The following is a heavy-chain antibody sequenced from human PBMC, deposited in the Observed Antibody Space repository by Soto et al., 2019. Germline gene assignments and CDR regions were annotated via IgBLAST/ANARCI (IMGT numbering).Heavy chain of an antibody. D-gene: IGHD3-3*01. V-gene: IGHV1-46*02. CDR3: ARGGGFYTYYYNLDV. CDR2: INPRSGNT. J-gene: IGHJ6*02. Sequence: ASVKVSCKASGYTLNTYYMHWVRQAPGQGPEWMGRINPRSGNTTYAQNFQDRVTMTRDTSSSTVYMELSSLRSEDTAVYYCARGGGFYTYYYNLDVWGQGTPVTVSS. CDR1: GYTLNTYY.